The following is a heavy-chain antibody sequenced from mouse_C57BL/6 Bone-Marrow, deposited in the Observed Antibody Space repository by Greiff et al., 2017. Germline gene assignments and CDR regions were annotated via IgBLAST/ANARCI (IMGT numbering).Heavy chain of an antibody. CDR2: ISSGGDYI. J-gene: IGHJ4*01. Sequence: EVKLVASGEGLVKPGGSLKLSCAASGFTFSSYAMSWVRQTPEKRLEWVAYISSGGDYIYYADTVKGRFTISRDNARNTLYLQMSSLKSEDTAMYYCTRDRSKGAMDYWGQGTSVTVSS. CDR1: GFTFSSYA. CDR3: TRDRSKGAMDY. V-gene: IGHV5-9-1*02. D-gene: IGHD1-1*01.